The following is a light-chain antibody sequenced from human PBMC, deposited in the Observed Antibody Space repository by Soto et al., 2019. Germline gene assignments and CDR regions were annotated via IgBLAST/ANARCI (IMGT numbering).Light chain of an antibody. CDR3: LQDYTFPYT. Sequence: ALPMTQSPSSLSASVGDRVTITWRASQGIREDLGWYQQKPGKAPKLLIFAASNLQSGVPLRFSGSGSGTEFTLTISSLQPEDVATYYCLQDYTFPYTFGQGTKLEIK. CDR1: QGIRED. J-gene: IGKJ2*01. CDR2: AAS. V-gene: IGKV1-6*01.